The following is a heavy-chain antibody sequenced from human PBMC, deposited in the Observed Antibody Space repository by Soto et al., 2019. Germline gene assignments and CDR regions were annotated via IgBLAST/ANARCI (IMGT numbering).Heavy chain of an antibody. CDR3: AADRCLNGVCYLGW. V-gene: IGHV3-15*07. CDR1: GVTFSNAW. Sequence: PGGSLRLSCAASGVTFSNAWMNWVRQAPWKGLEWVGRIKSKTDGGTTDYAAPVKGRFTISRDDSKNTLYLQMNSLETEDTAVYYCAADRCLNGVCYLGWRGQGTLVTVSS. CDR2: IKSKTDGGTT. D-gene: IGHD2-8*01. J-gene: IGHJ4*02.